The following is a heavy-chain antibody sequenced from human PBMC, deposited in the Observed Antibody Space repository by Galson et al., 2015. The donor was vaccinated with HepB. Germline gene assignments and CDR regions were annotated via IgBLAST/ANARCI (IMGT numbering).Heavy chain of an antibody. CDR2: ISGAGHNT. CDR3: AKDPDFDFYSEKSTTFDY. CDR1: GFSFDTYA. V-gene: IGHV3-23*01. J-gene: IGHJ4*02. Sequence: SLRLSCAASGFSFDTYAMSWVRQAPGKGLEWVSTISGAGHNTYYADAVRGRFTISRDNSTNTVYLQMISLRAVDTAMYYCAKDPDFDFYSEKSTTFDYWGRGTLVTVSS. D-gene: IGHD3-3*01.